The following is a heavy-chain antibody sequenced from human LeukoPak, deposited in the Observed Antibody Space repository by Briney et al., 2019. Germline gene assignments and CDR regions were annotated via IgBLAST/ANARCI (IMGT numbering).Heavy chain of an antibody. Sequence: GGSLRLSCAAPGFIFSSYAMSWVRQAPGKGLEWVSAISGSGGSTYYADSVKGRFTISRDNSKNTLYLQMNSLRAEDTAVYYCAKVKLLVGGYSYGMVDYWGQGTLVTVSS. D-gene: IGHD5-18*01. J-gene: IGHJ4*02. V-gene: IGHV3-23*01. CDR3: AKVKLLVGGYSYGMVDY. CDR1: GFIFSSYA. CDR2: ISGSGGST.